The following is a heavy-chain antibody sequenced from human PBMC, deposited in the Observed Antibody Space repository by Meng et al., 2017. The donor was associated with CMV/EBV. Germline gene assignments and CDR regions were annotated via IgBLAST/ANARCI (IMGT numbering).Heavy chain of an antibody. Sequence: YYIHWVRQAPGQGLEWMGWINPNSGDTNYAQKFQGRVTMTGDTSISTAYVQLSRLRSDDTAVYYCARDRILGGGYSACEKAKDNFDHWGQGTLVTVSS. J-gene: IGHJ4*02. D-gene: IGHD5-12*01. CDR1: YY. V-gene: IGHV1-2*02. CDR3: ARDRILGGGYSACEKAKDNFDH. CDR2: INPNSGDT.